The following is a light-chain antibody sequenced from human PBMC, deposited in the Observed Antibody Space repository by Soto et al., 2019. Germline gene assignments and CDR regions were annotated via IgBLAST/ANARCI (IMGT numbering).Light chain of an antibody. CDR2: DAS. Sequence: DLQMTQSPSTLTASVGDRVTITCRASQSISSWLAWYQQKPGKAPKLLIYDASSLESGVPSRFSGSGSGTEFTLTISSLHPDDFATYYCQQYNSYSPFFGPGTKVDIK. CDR3: QQYNSYSPF. CDR1: QSISSW. J-gene: IGKJ3*01. V-gene: IGKV1-5*01.